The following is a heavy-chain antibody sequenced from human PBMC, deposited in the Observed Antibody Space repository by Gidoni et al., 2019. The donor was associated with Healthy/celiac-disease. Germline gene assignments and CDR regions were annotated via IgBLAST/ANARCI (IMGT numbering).Heavy chain of an antibody. D-gene: IGHD3-16*01. Sequence: QVQLVQSGAAVKKPGSSVKVSCEAAGGTFSSYAISWWRQDPGQGLDWMGGSIPIFGTANYAQKFQGRVTITADESPSTAYMELSSLSSEDTAVYYCARDVGPETFKPGYWGQGTLVTVSS. CDR3: ARDVGPETFKPGY. J-gene: IGHJ4*02. CDR1: GGTFSSYA. CDR2: SIPIFGTA. V-gene: IGHV1-69*01.